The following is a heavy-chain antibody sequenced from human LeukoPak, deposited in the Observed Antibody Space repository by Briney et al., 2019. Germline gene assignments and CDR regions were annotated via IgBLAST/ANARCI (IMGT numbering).Heavy chain of an antibody. V-gene: IGHV1-46*01. CDR2: INPSGGST. CDR3: AGDKGPARGGHYYYYMDV. CDR1: GYTFTSYY. J-gene: IGHJ6*03. Sequence: ASVKVSCKASGYTFTSYYMHWVRQAPGRGLEWMGIINPSGGSTSYAQKFQGRVTMTRDTSTSTVYMELSSLRSEDTAVYYCAGDKGPARGGHYYYYMDVWGKGTTVTVSS.